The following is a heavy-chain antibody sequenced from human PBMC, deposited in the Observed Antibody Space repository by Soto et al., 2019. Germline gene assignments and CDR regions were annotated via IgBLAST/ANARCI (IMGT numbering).Heavy chain of an antibody. D-gene: IGHD5-12*01. CDR1: GYTFTGYY. J-gene: IGHJ6*02. CDR3: ARDQGHIYSGYDFPNYYYGMDV. Sequence: ASVKVSCKASGYTFTGYYMHWVRQAPGQELEWMGWINPNSGGTNYAQKFQGRVTMTRDMSISTAYMELSRLRSDDTAVYYCARDQGHIYSGYDFPNYYYGMDVWGQGTTVTVSS. CDR2: INPNSGGT. V-gene: IGHV1-2*02.